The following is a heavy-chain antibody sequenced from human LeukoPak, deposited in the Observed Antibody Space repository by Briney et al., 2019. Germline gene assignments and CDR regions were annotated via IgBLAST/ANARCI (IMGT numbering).Heavy chain of an antibody. V-gene: IGHV1-46*01. D-gene: IGHD3-22*01. CDR2: INPSGGST. CDR1: GYTFTSYY. J-gene: IGHJ4*02. Sequence: ASVKVSCKASGYTFTSYYMHWVRQAPGQGLEWMGIINPSGGSTNYAQKLQGRVTMTTDTSTSTAYMELRSLRSDDTAVYYCARGYYDSSSLIRYWGQGTLVTVSS. CDR3: ARGYYDSSSLIRY.